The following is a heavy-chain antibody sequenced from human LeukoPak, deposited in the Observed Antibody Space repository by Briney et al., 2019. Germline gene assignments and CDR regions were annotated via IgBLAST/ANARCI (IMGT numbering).Heavy chain of an antibody. CDR1: GFTFSSYW. CDR3: ATENYGSLAG. J-gene: IGHJ4*02. V-gene: IGHV3-7*01. CDR2: IKKDGSPN. Sequence: GGSLRLSSAASGFTFSSYWMSWVRQAPGKGLEWVANIKKDGSPNYYVDSVKGRFTISKDNAKNSLYLQMNSMRAEDTAVYYCATENYGSLAGWGQGTLVTVSS. D-gene: IGHD2-15*01.